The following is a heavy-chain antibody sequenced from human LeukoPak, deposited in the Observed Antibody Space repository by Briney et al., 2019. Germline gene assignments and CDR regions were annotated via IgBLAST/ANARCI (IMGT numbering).Heavy chain of an antibody. D-gene: IGHD4-23*01. CDR3: ARDLDNGGSSIWYFDL. CDR2: INHSGST. J-gene: IGHJ2*01. V-gene: IGHV4-34*01. CDR1: GGSFSGYY. Sequence: PSETLSLTCAVYGGSFSGYYWSWIRQPPGKGLEWIGEINHSGSTNYNPSLKSRVTISVDTSKNQFSLKLSSVTAADTAVYYCARDLDNGGSSIWYFDLWGRGTLVTVSS.